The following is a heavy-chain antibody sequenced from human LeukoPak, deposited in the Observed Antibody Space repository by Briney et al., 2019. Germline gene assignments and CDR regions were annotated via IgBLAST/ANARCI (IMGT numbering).Heavy chain of an antibody. J-gene: IGHJ3*02. D-gene: IGHD2-2*01. Sequence: PSKTLSLTCTVSGGSISSSSYYWGWIRQPPGKGLEWIGSIYYSGSTYYNPSLKSRVTISVDTSKNQFSLKLSSVTAADTAVYYCARHGCSSTSCYEDDAFDIWGQGTMVTVSS. CDR1: GGSISSSSYY. CDR2: IYYSGST. CDR3: ARHGCSSTSCYEDDAFDI. V-gene: IGHV4-39*01.